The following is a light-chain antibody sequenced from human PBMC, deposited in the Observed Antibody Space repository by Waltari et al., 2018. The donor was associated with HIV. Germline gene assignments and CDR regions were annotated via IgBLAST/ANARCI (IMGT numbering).Light chain of an antibody. CDR3: QSTDSSGIYV. J-gene: IGLJ1*01. Sequence: SYELTQPPSVSVSPVQTARIPCSGDALAKQYGYWYQQKAGQAPVVIIYKDSERPAGIPERISGSSSGTTATLTIRVVKTEDEADYYCQSTDSSGIYVFGSGTKVTVV. CDR2: KDS. V-gene: IGLV3-25*03. CDR1: ALAKQY.